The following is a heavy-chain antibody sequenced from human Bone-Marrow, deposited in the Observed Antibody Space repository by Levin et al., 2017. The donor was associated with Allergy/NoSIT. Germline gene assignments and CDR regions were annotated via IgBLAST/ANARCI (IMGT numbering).Heavy chain of an antibody. CDR1: GYSFTDYW. D-gene: IGHD6-19*01. CDR2: IFPGDSDT. CDR3: ATKVAGKDFFDY. Sequence: GESLKISCKASGYSFTDYWIGWVRQMPGKGLEWMGIIFPGDSDTKYSPSFQGQVSLSVDKSFRTAYLQWSSLKASDTAIYYCATKVAGKDFFDYWGQGTLVTVSS. V-gene: IGHV5-51*01. J-gene: IGHJ4*01.